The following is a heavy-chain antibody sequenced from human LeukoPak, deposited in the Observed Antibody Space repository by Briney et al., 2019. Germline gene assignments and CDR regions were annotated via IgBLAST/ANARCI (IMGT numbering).Heavy chain of an antibody. CDR1: GGSVSSGSYY. Sequence: PSETLSLTCTVSGGSVSSGSYYWSWIRQPPGKGLEWIGYIYYSGSTNYNPSLKSRVTISVDTSKNQFSLKLSSVTAADTAVYYCARVPLVGPLLNANYYYYGMDVWGKGTTVTVSS. D-gene: IGHD1-26*01. CDR2: IYYSGST. J-gene: IGHJ6*04. CDR3: ARVPLVGPLLNANYYYYGMDV. V-gene: IGHV4-61*01.